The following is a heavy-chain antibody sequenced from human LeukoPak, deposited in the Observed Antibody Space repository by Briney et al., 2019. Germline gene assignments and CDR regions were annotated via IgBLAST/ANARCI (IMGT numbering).Heavy chain of an antibody. J-gene: IGHJ4*02. CDR2: ISGSGGRT. Sequence: TFADSQFTFKNFAMSWVRQAPGKGLECVSAISGSGGRTYYADSVKGRFTISRDNSKNTLYLQMTSLRAEDTAVYYCAKDQVWIVVGSFDYWGQGTLVTVSS. V-gene: IGHV3-23*01. CDR3: AKDQVWIVVGSFDY. CDR1: QFTFKNFA. D-gene: IGHD3-22*01.